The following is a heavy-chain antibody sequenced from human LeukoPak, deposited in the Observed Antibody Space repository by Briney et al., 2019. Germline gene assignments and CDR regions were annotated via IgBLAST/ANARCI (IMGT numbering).Heavy chain of an antibody. CDR1: GGSISGYY. D-gene: IGHD3-10*01. V-gene: IGHV4-59*01. Sequence: SETLSLTCTVSGGSISGYYWSWIRQPPGKGLEWIGYIYYTGSTNYNPSLKSRVTISVDTSKTQFSLKLRSVTAADTAVYYCARDRGNGKDVWGQGTTVTVSS. CDR3: ARDRGNGKDV. J-gene: IGHJ6*02. CDR2: IYYTGST.